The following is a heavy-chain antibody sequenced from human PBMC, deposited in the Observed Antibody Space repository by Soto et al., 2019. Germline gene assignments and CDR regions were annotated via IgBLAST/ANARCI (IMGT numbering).Heavy chain of an antibody. D-gene: IGHD3-9*01. V-gene: IGHV4-30-4*01. CDR1: GGSISSGDYY. CDR2: IYYSGST. Sequence: PSETLSLTCTVSGGSISSGDYYWRWIRQPPGKGLEWIGYIYYSGSTYYNPSLKSRVTISVDTSKNQFSLKLSSVTAADTAVYYCARDMYYDILTGYYGLANWFDPWGQGTLVTVSS. J-gene: IGHJ5*02. CDR3: ARDMYYDILTGYYGLANWFDP.